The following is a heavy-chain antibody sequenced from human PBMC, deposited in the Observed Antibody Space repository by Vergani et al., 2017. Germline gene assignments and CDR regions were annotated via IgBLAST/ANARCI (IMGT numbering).Heavy chain of an antibody. Sequence: EVQLLESGGGLVQPGGSLRLSCAASGFTFSSHAMTWVRQAPGKGLEWVSAICGSGGSTYYADSVKGRFTISRDNSKNPLYLQMNSLRAEDTAVYYCAKSSGSYCPVRNWGQGSLVTVSS. CDR1: GFTFSSHA. D-gene: IGHD1-26*01. CDR2: ICGSGGST. V-gene: IGHV3-23*01. J-gene: IGHJ4*02. CDR3: AKSSGSYCPVRN.